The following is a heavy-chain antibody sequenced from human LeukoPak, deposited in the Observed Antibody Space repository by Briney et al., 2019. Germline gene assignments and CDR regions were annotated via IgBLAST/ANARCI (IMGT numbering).Heavy chain of an antibody. D-gene: IGHD3-10*01. CDR3: ARGGLLWFGELLYHYGMDV. Sequence: SETLSLTCTVSGGSISSYYWSWIRQPAGKGLEWIGRIYTSGSTNYNPSLKSRVTMSVDTSKNQFSLKLSSVTAADTAVYYCARGGLLWFGELLYHYGMDVWGQGPTVTVSS. CDR2: IYTSGST. CDR1: GGSISSYY. V-gene: IGHV4-4*07. J-gene: IGHJ6*02.